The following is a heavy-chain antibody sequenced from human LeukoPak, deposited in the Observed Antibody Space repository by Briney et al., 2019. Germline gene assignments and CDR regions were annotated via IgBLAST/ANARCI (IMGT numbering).Heavy chain of an antibody. CDR3: AGHNYVFRPNWFDP. D-gene: IGHD3-16*01. CDR2: IYTSGST. Sequence: SETLSLTCTVSGGSFSIYYWTWIRQPAGKGPEWIGRIYTSGSTNYNPSLKSRVTMSVDTPKNQFSLKLSSVTAADTAVYYCAGHNYVFRPNWFDPWGQGTLVTVSS. V-gene: IGHV4-4*07. CDR1: GGSFSIYY. J-gene: IGHJ5*02.